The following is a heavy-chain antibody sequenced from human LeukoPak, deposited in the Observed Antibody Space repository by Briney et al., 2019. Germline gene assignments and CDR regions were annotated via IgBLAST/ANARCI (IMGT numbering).Heavy chain of an antibody. V-gene: IGHV1-18*01. CDR3: ARDRSSNDY. CDR1: GYTFTSYG. D-gene: IGHD6-19*01. J-gene: IGHJ4*02. Sequence: ASVKVSCNASGYTFTSYGISRVRQAPGQGLEWMGWISAYNGNTNYAQNLQGRVTMSTDTSTSTAYMELTSLTSDDTAIYYCARDRSSNDYWGQGTLVTVSS. CDR2: ISAYNGNT.